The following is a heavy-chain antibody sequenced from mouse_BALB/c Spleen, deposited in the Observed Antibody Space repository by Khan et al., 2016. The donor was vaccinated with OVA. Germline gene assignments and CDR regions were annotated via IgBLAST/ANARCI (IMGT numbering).Heavy chain of an antibody. CDR3: ARGGSSGPAWFAY. CDR2: IRYDGDS. CDR1: GYSITSGYF. Sequence: EVQLQESGPGLVKPSQSLSLTCSVTGYSITSGYFWNWIRQFPGNKLEWMGYIRYDGDSNYNPSLKNRISITRDTSKNHFFLKLNSVTPGDTATYYCARGGSSGPAWFAYWGQGTLVTVSA. V-gene: IGHV3-6*02. J-gene: IGHJ3*01. D-gene: IGHD3-1*01.